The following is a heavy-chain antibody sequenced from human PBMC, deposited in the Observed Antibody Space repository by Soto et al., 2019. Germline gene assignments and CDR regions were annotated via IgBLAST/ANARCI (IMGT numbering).Heavy chain of an antibody. CDR2: SRDRANSYTT. CDR1: GFTFSDHY. Sequence: EVQVVEAGGGLVQPGGSLRLLCAASGFTFSDHYMDWVRQAPGKGLEWVGRSRDRANSYTTEYAASVKGRFTISRDDSRNSVYLQMNSLKSEDTAVYYCTRVLGYGDNPTVSDYWGQGTLVTVSS. CDR3: TRVLGYGDNPTVSDY. J-gene: IGHJ4*02. D-gene: IGHD4-17*01. V-gene: IGHV3-72*01.